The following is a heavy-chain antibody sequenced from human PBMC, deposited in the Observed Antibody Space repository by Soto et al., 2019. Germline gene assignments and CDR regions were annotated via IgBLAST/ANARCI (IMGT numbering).Heavy chain of an antibody. V-gene: IGHV5-51*01. Sequence: PGESLKISCQGSGYSFTSYWIGWARQMPGKGLEWMGIIYPGDSDTTYNPSFQGQVTISVDKSISTTYLQWSSLRASDTAMYYCVRHGVVLMDVWGKGTTVTVSS. D-gene: IGHD2-2*01. CDR3: VRHGVVLMDV. CDR2: IYPGDSDT. CDR1: GYSFTSYW. J-gene: IGHJ6*04.